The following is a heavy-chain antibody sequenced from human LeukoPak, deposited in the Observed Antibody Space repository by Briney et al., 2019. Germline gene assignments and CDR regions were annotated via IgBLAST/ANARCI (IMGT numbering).Heavy chain of an antibody. V-gene: IGHV1-18*01. CDR3: ARVLWCGYYLLYYYYYGMDV. CDR1: GYTFTSYG. Sequence: ASVKVSCKASGYTFTSYGISWVRQAPGQGLEWMGWISAYNGNTNYAQKLQGRVTMTTDTSTSTAYMELRSLRSDDTAVYYCARVLWCGYYLLYYYYYGMDVWGQGTTVTVSS. D-gene: IGHD3-3*01. J-gene: IGHJ6*02. CDR2: ISAYNGNT.